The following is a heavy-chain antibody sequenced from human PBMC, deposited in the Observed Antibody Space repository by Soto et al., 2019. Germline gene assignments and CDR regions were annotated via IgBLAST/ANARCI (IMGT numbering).Heavy chain of an antibody. Sequence: QTGGSLRLSCAASGFTFSSYGMHWVRQAPGKGLEWVAVISYDGSNKYYADSVKGRFTISRDNSKNTLYLQMNSLRAEDTAVYYCAKGDGSGSYEYYYGMDVWGQGTTVTVSS. J-gene: IGHJ6*02. CDR2: ISYDGSNK. V-gene: IGHV3-30*18. D-gene: IGHD3-10*01. CDR1: GFTFSSYG. CDR3: AKGDGSGSYEYYYGMDV.